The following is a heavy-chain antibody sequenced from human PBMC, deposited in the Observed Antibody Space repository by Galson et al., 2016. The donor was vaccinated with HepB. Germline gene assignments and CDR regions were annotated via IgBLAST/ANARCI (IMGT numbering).Heavy chain of an antibody. J-gene: IGHJ4*02. V-gene: IGHV3-30*18. Sequence: SLRLSCAASGFTFSSYGMHWVRQAPGKGLERVAFISYDGSNKKYADSVKGRFTISRDNSKKTLYLQMNSLRAEDTAVYYCAKDGRIYCSSASCHDHFHYWGQGTRVTVSS. CDR2: ISYDGSNK. CDR3: AKDGRIYCSSASCHDHFHY. CDR1: GFTFSSYG. D-gene: IGHD2-2*01.